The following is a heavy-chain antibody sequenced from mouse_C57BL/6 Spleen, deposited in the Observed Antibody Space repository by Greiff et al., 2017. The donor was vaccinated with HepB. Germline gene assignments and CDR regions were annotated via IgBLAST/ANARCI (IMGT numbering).Heavy chain of an antibody. J-gene: IGHJ2*01. D-gene: IGHD1-1*01. CDR2: ISSGGDYI. Sequence: EVQRVESGEGLVKPGGSLKLSCAASGFTFSSYAMSWVRQTPEKRLEWVAYISSGGDYIYYADTVKGRFTISRDNARNTLYLQMSSLKSEDTAMYYCTRVGTTVVADYWGQGTTLTVSS. CDR1: GFTFSSYA. CDR3: TRVGTTVVADY. V-gene: IGHV5-9-1*02.